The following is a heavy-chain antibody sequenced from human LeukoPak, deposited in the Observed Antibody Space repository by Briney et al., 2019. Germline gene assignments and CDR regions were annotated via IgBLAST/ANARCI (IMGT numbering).Heavy chain of an antibody. J-gene: IGHJ4*02. D-gene: IGHD3-22*01. CDR1: GFIFSDYY. CDR2: ISSSSSYI. Sequence: PGGSLRLSCAASGFIFSDYYMSWMRQAPGKGLEWVSSISSSSSYIYYADSVKGRFTISRDNAKNSLYLQMNSLRAEDTAVYYCASEYYYDSSGYYYVSSYFDYWGQGTLVTVSS. V-gene: IGHV3-11*06. CDR3: ASEYYYDSSGYYYVSSYFDY.